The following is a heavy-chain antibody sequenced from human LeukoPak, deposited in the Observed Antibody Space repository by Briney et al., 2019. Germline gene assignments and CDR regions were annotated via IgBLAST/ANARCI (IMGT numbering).Heavy chain of an antibody. J-gene: IGHJ4*02. Sequence: GGSLRLSCAASGFTFSSYSMNWVRQAPGKGLEWVSYISSSSSTIYYADSVKGRFTISRDNAKNSLYLQMNSLRTEDTAVYYCARGRGVDYWGQGTLVTVSS. D-gene: IGHD3-10*01. CDR3: ARGRGVDY. CDR2: ISSSSSTI. V-gene: IGHV3-48*04. CDR1: GFTFSSYS.